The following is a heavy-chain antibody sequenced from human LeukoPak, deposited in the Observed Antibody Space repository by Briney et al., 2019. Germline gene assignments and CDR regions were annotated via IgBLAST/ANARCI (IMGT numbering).Heavy chain of an antibody. D-gene: IGHD6-13*01. Sequence: GGSLRLSCVASGFNFDIFAMSWVRQAPGKGLEWVSAISGSGGSTYYADSVKGRFTISRDNSKNTLYLQMNSLRAEDTAVYYCAKDRIAGRGLDYWGQGTLVTVSS. CDR1: GFNFDIFA. V-gene: IGHV3-23*01. J-gene: IGHJ4*02. CDR3: AKDRIAGRGLDY. CDR2: ISGSGGST.